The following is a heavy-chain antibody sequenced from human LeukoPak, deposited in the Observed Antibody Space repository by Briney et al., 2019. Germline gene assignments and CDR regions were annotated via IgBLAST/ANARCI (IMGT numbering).Heavy chain of an antibody. CDR1: GFTFSSYG. Sequence: GRSLRLSCAASGFTFSSYGMHWVRQAPGKGLEWVSYISGTSNTIYYADSVKGRFTISRDNAKNSLYLQVNSPRAEDTPIYYCARDLGSYTSGWYMGFDYWGQGTLVTVSS. J-gene: IGHJ4*02. V-gene: IGHV3-48*01. CDR2: ISGTSNTI. D-gene: IGHD6-19*01. CDR3: ARDLGSYTSGWYMGFDY.